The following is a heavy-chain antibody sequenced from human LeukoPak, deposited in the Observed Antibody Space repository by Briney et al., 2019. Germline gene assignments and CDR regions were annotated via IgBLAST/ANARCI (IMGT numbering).Heavy chain of an antibody. CDR3: ARGEGGYTAGHDFSDAFDI. D-gene: IGHD3-3*01. J-gene: IGHJ3*02. V-gene: IGHV4-4*07. CDR1: GGSISSYY. Sequence: PSETLSLTCTVSGGSISSYYWSWIRQPAGKGLEWIGRIYTSGSTNYNPSLKSRVTMSVDTSKNQFSLKLSSVTAADTAVYYCARGEGGYTAGHDFSDAFDIWGQGTMVTVSS. CDR2: IYTSGST.